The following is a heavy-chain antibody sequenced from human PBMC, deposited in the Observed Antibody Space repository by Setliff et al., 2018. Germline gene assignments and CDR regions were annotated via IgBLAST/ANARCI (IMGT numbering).Heavy chain of an antibody. CDR1: GGTFSSYA. Sequence: GASVKVSCKASGGTFSSYAISWVRQAPGQGLEWMGGIIPILGIANYAQKFQGRVTITADESTSTAYMELSRLRSDDTAVYYCARGTLWFGEPYYGMDVWGQGTTVTVSS. CDR3: ARGTLWFGEPYYGMDV. J-gene: IGHJ6*02. D-gene: IGHD3-10*01. CDR2: IIPILGIA. V-gene: IGHV1-69*10.